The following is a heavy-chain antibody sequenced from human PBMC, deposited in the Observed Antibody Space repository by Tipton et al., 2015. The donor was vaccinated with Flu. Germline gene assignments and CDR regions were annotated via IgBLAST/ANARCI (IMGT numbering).Heavy chain of an antibody. V-gene: IGHV1-46*01. CDR3: ARDEVGATTMTWFDP. CDR1: GYTFTSYY. J-gene: IGHJ5*02. CDR2: INPSGGST. D-gene: IGHD1-26*01. Sequence: QLVQSGAEVKKPGASVKVSRKASGYTFTSYYMHWVRQAPGQGLEWMGIINPSGGSTSYAQKFQGRVTMTRDTSTSTVYMELSSLRSEDTAVYYCARDEVGATTMTWFDPWGQGTLVTVSS.